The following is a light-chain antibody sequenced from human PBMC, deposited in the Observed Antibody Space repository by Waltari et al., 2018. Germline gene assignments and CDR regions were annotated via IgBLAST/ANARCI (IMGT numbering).Light chain of an antibody. CDR2: EDN. CDR1: SGSIASNY. V-gene: IGLV6-57*03. J-gene: IGLJ2*01. Sequence: NFMLTQPHSVSESPGKTVTISCTRSSGSIASNYVQWYQQRPGSAPTTVIYEDNPRPSGVPDRFAGAIDSASKSASLTISGLKTEDEADYYCQSYDSSIYVVFGGGTKLTVL. CDR3: QSYDSSIYVV.